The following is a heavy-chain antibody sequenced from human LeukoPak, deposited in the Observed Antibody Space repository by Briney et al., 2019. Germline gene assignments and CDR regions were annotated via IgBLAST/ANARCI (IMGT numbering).Heavy chain of an antibody. Sequence: AXVKVSCKASGGTFSSYAISWVRQARGQGLEWMGGIITIFGTENYAQKLKGRVKITADESKRRVYMEVSRQRYEDRAVYYCASRRSYYYDSSGYMEHWGQGTLVTVSS. CDR2: IITIFGTE. J-gene: IGHJ1*01. V-gene: IGHV1-69*13. D-gene: IGHD3-22*01. CDR3: ASRRSYYYDSSGYMEH. CDR1: GGTFSSYA.